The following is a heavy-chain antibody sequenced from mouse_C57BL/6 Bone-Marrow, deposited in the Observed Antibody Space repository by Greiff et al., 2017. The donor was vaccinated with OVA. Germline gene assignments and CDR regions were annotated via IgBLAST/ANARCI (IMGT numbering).Heavy chain of an antibody. CDR3: TRGVFQGAMDY. D-gene: IGHD3-2*02. CDR1: GFTFSSYA. J-gene: IGHJ4*01. CDR2: ISSGGDYI. Sequence: EVQRVESGEGLVKPGGSLKLSCAASGFTFSSYAMSWVRQTPEKRLEWVAYISSGGDYIYYADTVKGRFTISRDNARNTLYLQMSSLKSEDTAMYYCTRGVFQGAMDYWGQGTSVTVSS. V-gene: IGHV5-9-1*02.